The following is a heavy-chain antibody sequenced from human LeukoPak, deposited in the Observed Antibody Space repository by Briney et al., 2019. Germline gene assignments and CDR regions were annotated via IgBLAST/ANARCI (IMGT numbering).Heavy chain of an antibody. CDR1: GGSVSGYY. V-gene: IGHV4-34*01. Sequence: SETLSLTCAVYGGSVSGYYGGWIRQPPGKGLEWIGEINHSGSTNYNPSLKSRVTISVDTSKNQFSLKLSSVTAADTAVYYCARTREGDGSGGSCGYDAFNIWGQGTMVTVSS. D-gene: IGHD2-15*01. CDR3: ARTREGDGSGGSCGYDAFNI. J-gene: IGHJ3*02. CDR2: INHSGST.